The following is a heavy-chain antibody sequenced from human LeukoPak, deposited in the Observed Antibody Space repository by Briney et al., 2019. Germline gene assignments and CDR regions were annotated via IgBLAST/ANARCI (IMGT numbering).Heavy chain of an antibody. CDR3: AREYCSGGSCYYAFDI. CDR1: GFIFSGSW. V-gene: IGHV3-7*01. Sequence: GGSLRLSCTASGFIFSGSWMAWIRQAPGKGLEWVAIIKKDGSEKYYVDSMKGRFTISRDNAKNSLYLQMNSLRAEDTAVYYCAREYCSGGSCYYAFDIWGQGTMVTVSS. J-gene: IGHJ3*02. CDR2: IKKDGSEK. D-gene: IGHD2-15*01.